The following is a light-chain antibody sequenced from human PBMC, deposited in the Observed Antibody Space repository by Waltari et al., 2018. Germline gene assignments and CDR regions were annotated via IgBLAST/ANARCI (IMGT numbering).Light chain of an antibody. Sequence: QSVLTQPPSASGTPGQRVTISCSGSSSTIGSNTVNWYQQLPGPAPKLLLSSNNQRPPGVPDRFSGSKSGTSASLAISGLQSEDEADYYCAAWDDSLNGVFGGGTKLTVL. CDR3: AAWDDSLNGV. J-gene: IGLJ3*02. CDR1: SSTIGSNT. V-gene: IGLV1-44*01. CDR2: SNN.